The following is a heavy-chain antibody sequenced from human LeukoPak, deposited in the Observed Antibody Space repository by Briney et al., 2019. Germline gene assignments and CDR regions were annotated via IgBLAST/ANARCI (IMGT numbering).Heavy chain of an antibody. CDR1: GDSFSSHY. V-gene: IGHV4-59*11. Sequence: SETLSLTCAVPGDSFSSHYWTWIRQSPGTGLEWIGYISHIGRTNYNPSLKSRVTISIDTSKNQFSLKLRSVTAADTAVYYCARDLVTVTKGFDIWGQGTMVSASS. CDR2: ISHIGRT. CDR3: ARDLVTVTKGFDI. D-gene: IGHD4-17*01. J-gene: IGHJ3*02.